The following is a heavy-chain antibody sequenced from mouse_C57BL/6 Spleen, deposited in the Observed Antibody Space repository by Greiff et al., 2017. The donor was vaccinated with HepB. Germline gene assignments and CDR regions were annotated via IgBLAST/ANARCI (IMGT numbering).Heavy chain of an antibody. CDR2: IDPSDSET. CDR1: GYTFTSYW. CDR3: ARPHYYCGRTSGGGFAY. D-gene: IGHD1-2*01. Sequence: QVQLQQPGAELVRPGSSVKLSCKASGYTFTSYWMHWVKQRPIQGLEWIGNIDPSDSETHYNQKLKDKATLTVDKSSSTAYMQLSSLTSEASAVYVWARPHYYCGRTSGGGFAYWGQGTLVTVSA. J-gene: IGHJ3*01. V-gene: IGHV1-52*01.